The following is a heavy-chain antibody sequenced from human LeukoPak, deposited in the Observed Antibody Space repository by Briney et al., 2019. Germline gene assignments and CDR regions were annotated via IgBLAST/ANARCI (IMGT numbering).Heavy chain of an antibody. Sequence: GGSLRLSCAASGFDFSNYWMYWVRQAPGKGLEWVANIRQDGSEKYYVDSVRGRFTISRDNAKNSLSLQMNSLRAEDTAVYYCGSGPVGTTVPWGQGTLVTVSS. CDR1: GFDFSNYW. J-gene: IGHJ5*02. V-gene: IGHV3-7*03. CDR3: GSGPVGTTVP. D-gene: IGHD1-1*01. CDR2: IRQDGSEK.